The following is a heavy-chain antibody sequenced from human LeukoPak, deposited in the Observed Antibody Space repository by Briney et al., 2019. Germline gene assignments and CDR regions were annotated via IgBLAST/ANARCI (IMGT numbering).Heavy chain of an antibody. CDR3: TTDSGSGSYFSDY. V-gene: IGHV3-15*01. CDR1: GFTFSNAW. Sequence: GGSLRLSCAASGFTFSNAWMNWVRQAPGKGLEWVGRIKSKTDGGTTDYAAPVKGRFTISRDYSKNTLYLQMNSLKSEDTAVCYCTTDSGSGSYFSDYWGQGTLVTVSS. J-gene: IGHJ4*02. CDR2: IKSKTDGGTT. D-gene: IGHD3-10*01.